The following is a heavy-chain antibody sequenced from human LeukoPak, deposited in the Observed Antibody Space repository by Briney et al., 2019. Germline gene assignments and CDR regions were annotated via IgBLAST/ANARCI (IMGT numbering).Heavy chain of an antibody. CDR1: GFTFSSYS. V-gene: IGHV3-21*01. CDR2: ISISSSYI. J-gene: IGHJ5*02. Sequence: TGGSLRLSCAASGFTFSSYSMNWVRQAPGKGLGWVSSISISSSYIYYADSVKGRFTISRDNAKNSLYLQMNSLRAEDTAVYYCARDPVPKWELGEFDPWGQGTLVTVSS. D-gene: IGHD1-26*01. CDR3: ARDPVPKWELGEFDP.